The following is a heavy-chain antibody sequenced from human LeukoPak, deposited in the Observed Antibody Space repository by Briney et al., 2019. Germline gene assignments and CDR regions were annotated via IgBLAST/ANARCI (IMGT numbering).Heavy chain of an antibody. V-gene: IGHV3-30*03. CDR3: ARWWDQGY. J-gene: IGHJ4*02. D-gene: IGHD2-15*01. Sequence: GRSLRLSCAASGFTFSSYGMHWVRQAPGKGLEWVAVISYDGSNKYYADSVKGRFTISRDNSKNTLYLQMNSLRAEDTAVYYCARWWDQGYWGQGTLVTVSS. CDR2: ISYDGSNK. CDR1: GFTFSSYG.